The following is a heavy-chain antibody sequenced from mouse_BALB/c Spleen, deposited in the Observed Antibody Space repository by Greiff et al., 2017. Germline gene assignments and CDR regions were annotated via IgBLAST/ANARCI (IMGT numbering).Heavy chain of an antibody. CDR1: GYTFTSYW. D-gene: IGHD3-2*01. J-gene: IGHJ2*01. CDR2: INPSTGYT. Sequence: VKLQESGAELAKPGASVKMSCKASGYTFTSYWMHWVKQRPGQGLEWIGYINPSTGYTEYNQKFKDKATLTADKSSSTAYMQLSSLTSEDSAVYYCARSRQLGLRFDYWGQGTTLTVSS. V-gene: IGHV1-7*01. CDR3: ARSRQLGLRFDY.